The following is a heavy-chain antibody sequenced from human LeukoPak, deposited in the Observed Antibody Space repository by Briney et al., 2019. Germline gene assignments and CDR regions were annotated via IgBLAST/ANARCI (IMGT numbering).Heavy chain of an antibody. Sequence: GRSLRLSCTASGFAFSNFAMHWVRQAPGKGLEWVAVISYDGSNKYFADSVKGRFTISRDNSKNTLYLQMNSLRAEDTAVYYCARDQMISAAGLDYWGQGTLVTVSS. CDR3: ARDQMISAAGLDY. J-gene: IGHJ4*02. CDR1: GFAFSNFA. D-gene: IGHD6-13*01. CDR2: ISYDGSNK. V-gene: IGHV3-30-3*01.